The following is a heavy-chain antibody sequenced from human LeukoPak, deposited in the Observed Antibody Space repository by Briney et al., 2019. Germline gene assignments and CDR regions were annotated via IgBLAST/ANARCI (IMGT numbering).Heavy chain of an antibody. CDR3: TTPYYGSGKGY. J-gene: IGHJ4*02. CDR1: GFTFSSYG. CDR2: IKSKTDGGTT. D-gene: IGHD3-10*01. V-gene: IGHV3-15*01. Sequence: GGSLRLSCAASGFTFSSYGMHWVRQAPGKGLEWVGRIKSKTDGGTTDYAAPVKGRFTISRDDSKNTLYLQMNSLKTEDAAVYYCTTPYYGSGKGYWGQGTLVTVSS.